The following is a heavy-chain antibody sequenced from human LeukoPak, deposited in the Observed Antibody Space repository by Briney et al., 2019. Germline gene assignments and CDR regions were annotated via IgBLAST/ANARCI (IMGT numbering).Heavy chain of an antibody. CDR1: GCTLTELS. CDR3: ATEGRYGGNSRWFDP. D-gene: IGHD4-23*01. J-gene: IGHJ5*02. CDR2: FDPEDGET. V-gene: IGHV1-24*01. Sequence: ASVKVSCKVSGCTLTELSMHWVRQAPGKGLEWMGGFDPEDGETIYAQKFQGRVTMTEDTSTDTAYMELSSLRSEDTAVYYCATEGRYGGNSRWFDPWGQGTLVTVSS.